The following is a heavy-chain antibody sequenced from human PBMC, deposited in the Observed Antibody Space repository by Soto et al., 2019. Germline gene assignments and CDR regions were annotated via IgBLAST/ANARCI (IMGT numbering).Heavy chain of an antibody. CDR1: GGSILNGGHY. D-gene: IGHD4-17*01. CDR3: ARHNYGGMIDF. J-gene: IGHJ4*02. V-gene: IGHV4-31*03. CDR2: IFFSGNT. Sequence: SETLSLTCTVSGGSILNGGHYWTWIRQHPGKGLEWIGKIFFSGNTHYNPALKSRLTFSVDTTKNQFSLKLTSVTAADTAIYYFARHNYGGMIDFSDPATLVTLSS.